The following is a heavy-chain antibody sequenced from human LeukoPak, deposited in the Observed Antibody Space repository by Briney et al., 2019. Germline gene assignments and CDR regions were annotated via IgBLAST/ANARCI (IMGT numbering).Heavy chain of an antibody. D-gene: IGHD6-19*01. J-gene: IGHJ4*02. CDR2: TYYNGIT. CDR3: ARQPTVKRGAVASNFDY. CDR1: GGLITSTIHY. V-gene: IGHV4-39*01. Sequence: AETLSLTCSVSGGLITSTIHYWAWIRQPPGQGLEWIARTYYNGITYYNASLESRVTMSVDTSRNQFSLRLSSVSAADTSVYYCARQPTVKRGAVASNFDYWGQGTLV.